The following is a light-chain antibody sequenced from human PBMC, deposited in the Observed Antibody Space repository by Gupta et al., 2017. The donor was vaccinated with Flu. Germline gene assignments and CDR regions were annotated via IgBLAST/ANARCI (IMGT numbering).Light chain of an antibody. CDR2: QDN. Sequence: SYELTQPPSVSVSPGQTATISCSGDKLGETKVCWFQQRPGQSPLMIIYQDNKRPSGIPERFTGSVSGNTATLTVTGTHSMVEADYFCQTWDDRNAVFGAGTKLTVL. CDR1: KLGETK. V-gene: IGLV3-1*01. J-gene: IGLJ3*02. CDR3: QTWDDRNAV.